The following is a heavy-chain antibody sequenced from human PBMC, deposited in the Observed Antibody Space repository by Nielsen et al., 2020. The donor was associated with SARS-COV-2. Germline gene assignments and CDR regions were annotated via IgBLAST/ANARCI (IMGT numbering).Heavy chain of an antibody. Sequence: WILQPPGKGLEWIGYIYKSGSTEYNPSLKSRVTISVDMSKNQFSLKVRSVTAADTAVYYCARDRYEILTGYDNYGMDVWGQGTTVTVSS. V-gene: IGHV4-59*01. J-gene: IGHJ6*02. CDR3: ARDRYEILTGYDNYGMDV. D-gene: IGHD3-9*01. CDR2: IYKSGST.